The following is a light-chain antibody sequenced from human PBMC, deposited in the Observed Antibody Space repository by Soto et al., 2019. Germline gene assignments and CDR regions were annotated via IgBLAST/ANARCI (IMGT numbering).Light chain of an antibody. J-gene: IGLJ1*01. V-gene: IGLV2-14*03. Sequence: QSVLTQPASVSGSPGQSITISCTGTSSDVGGYTYVSWYQHHPGKAPKLMIYDVTNRPSGVSDRFSGSKSGDTASLTISGLQAEDEADYYCSSYTSTSTPHSVFGTGTKVTDL. CDR2: DVT. CDR1: SSDVGGYTY. CDR3: SSYTSTSTPHSV.